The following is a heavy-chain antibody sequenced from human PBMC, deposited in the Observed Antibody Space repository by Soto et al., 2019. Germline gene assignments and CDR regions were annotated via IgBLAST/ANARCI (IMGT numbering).Heavy chain of an antibody. CDR2: IGWPADKT. V-gene: IGHV3-23*01. J-gene: IGHJ3*01. CDR3: ARDSHACDY. Sequence: EVQLLGSGGGRVQPGGSLRLSCAASGFTFSSYAMTWVRPAPGKGLEWVSTIGWPADKTYYADSVKGRFTISRDNSKNSLYLQMNSLRAADTAIYYCARDSHACDYWGQGTMVTVSS. CDR1: GFTFSSYA.